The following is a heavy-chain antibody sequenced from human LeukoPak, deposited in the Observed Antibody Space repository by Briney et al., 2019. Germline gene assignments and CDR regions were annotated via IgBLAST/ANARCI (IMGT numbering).Heavy chain of an antibody. V-gene: IGHV1-69*05. CDR1: GGTFSSYA. CDR3: ARTDGDLDY. D-gene: IGHD4-17*01. J-gene: IGHJ4*02. CDR2: IIPIFGTA. Sequence: SVKVSCKASGGTFSSYAISWVRQAPGQGLEWMGGIIPIFGTANYAQKFQGRVTMTRTTSISTAYMELSGLTSEDTAVYYCARTDGDLDYWGQGSLVTVPS.